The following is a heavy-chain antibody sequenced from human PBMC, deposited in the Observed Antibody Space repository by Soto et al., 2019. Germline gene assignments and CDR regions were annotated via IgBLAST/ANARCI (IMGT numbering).Heavy chain of an antibody. Sequence: QVQLVQSGAEVKKPGASVKVSCKASGYTFTNYSISWVRQAPGQGLEWMGWISAHNGNTKYTQKLQGRVTMTTDTSTSTAYMNLRSLRSDDTAVYYCARNQGANLYFDYWGQGTLVTVSS. CDR1: GYTFTNYS. J-gene: IGHJ4*02. CDR3: ARNQGANLYFDY. CDR2: ISAHNGNT. V-gene: IGHV1-18*01. D-gene: IGHD7-27*01.